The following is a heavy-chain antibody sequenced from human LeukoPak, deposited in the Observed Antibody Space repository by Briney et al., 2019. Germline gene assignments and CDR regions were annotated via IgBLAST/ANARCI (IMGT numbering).Heavy chain of an antibody. CDR1: GGSFSGYY. V-gene: IGHV4-34*01. D-gene: IGHD5-18*01. CDR3: ARDGLYSYGYSYFDY. J-gene: IGHJ4*02. CDR2: INHSGST. Sequence: SETLSLTCAVYGGSFSGYYWRWIRQPPGKGLEWIGEINHSGSTNYNPSLKSLVTISVDTSKNQFSLKLSSVTAADTAVYYCARDGLYSYGYSYFDYWGQGTLVTVSS.